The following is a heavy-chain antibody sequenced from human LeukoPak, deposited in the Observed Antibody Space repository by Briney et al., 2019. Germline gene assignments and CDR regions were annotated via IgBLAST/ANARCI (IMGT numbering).Heavy chain of an antibody. Sequence: GGSLRLSCAASGFTLSRHWMSWVRQAPGKGLEWVANIKEGGSQKYYVAAVKGRFTISRDNAKNSLYLQMNSLRAEDTAVYYCARGGYDYVWGSYHSPSSDYWGQGTLVTVSS. CDR3: ARGGYDYVWGSYHSPSSDY. D-gene: IGHD3-16*02. CDR1: GFTLSRHW. V-gene: IGHV3-7*03. CDR2: IKEGGSQK. J-gene: IGHJ4*02.